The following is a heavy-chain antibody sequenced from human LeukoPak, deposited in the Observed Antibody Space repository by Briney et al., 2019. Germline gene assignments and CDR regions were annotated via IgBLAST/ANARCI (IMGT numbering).Heavy chain of an antibody. Sequence: GGSLRLSCTASGFTFSSYAMNWVRQAPGKGLEWVSGIGAGGTFTYYADSVKGRFTISRDNSKSTLYLQMNSLRAEDTAVYYCARDRNDVLTGYTDYWGQGTLVTVSS. J-gene: IGHJ4*02. V-gene: IGHV3-23*01. CDR3: ARDRNDVLTGYTDY. D-gene: IGHD3-9*01. CDR2: IGAGGTFT. CDR1: GFTFSSYA.